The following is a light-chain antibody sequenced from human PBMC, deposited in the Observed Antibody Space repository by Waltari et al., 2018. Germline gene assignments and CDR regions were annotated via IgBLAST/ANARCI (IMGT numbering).Light chain of an antibody. J-gene: IGKJ2*01. CDR2: AAS. CDR1: QSISSY. CDR3: QQSYNTPQT. Sequence: DIQMTQSPSSLSASVGDRVTITCRASQSISSYLNWYQQKPGKAPKLLIYAASSLQSGVPSRFSGSGSGTDFTLTISSLQPEEFATYYCQQSYNTPQTFGQGTKVEIK. V-gene: IGKV1-39*01.